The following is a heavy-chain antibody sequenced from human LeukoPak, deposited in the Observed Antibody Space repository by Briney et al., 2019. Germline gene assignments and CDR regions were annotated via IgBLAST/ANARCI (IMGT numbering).Heavy chain of an antibody. Sequence: GESLRLSCAASGFTFSSYAMHWVRQAPGKGLEWVAVISYDGSNKYYADPMKGRFTISRDNSKNTLYLQMNSLRAEDTAVYYCAKLGVVPAATGGFWGMDVWGQGTTVTVSS. CDR2: ISYDGSNK. V-gene: IGHV3-30-3*01. D-gene: IGHD2-2*01. CDR3: AKLGVVPAATGGFWGMDV. CDR1: GFTFSSYA. J-gene: IGHJ6*02.